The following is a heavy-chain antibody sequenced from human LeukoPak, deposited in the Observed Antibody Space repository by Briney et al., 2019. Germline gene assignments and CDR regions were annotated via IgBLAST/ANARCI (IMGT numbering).Heavy chain of an antibody. CDR1: GGSISSSSYY. D-gene: IGHD3-10*01. Sequence: SETLSLTCTVSGGSISSSSYYWGWIRQPPGKGLEWIGSIYYSGSTYYNPSLKSRVTISVDTSKNQFSLKLSSVTAADTAVYYCAGSMVRGVIITYYFDYWGQGTLVTVSS. CDR3: AGSMVRGVIITYYFDY. V-gene: IGHV4-39*07. CDR2: IYYSGST. J-gene: IGHJ4*02.